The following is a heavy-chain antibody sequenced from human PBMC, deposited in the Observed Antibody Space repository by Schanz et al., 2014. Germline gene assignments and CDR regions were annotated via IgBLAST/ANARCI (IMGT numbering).Heavy chain of an antibody. CDR2: IRPDNGHT. D-gene: IGHD3-10*01. V-gene: IGHV1-18*01. J-gene: IGHJ4*02. CDR1: GYTFTDYG. CDR3: GRGFSRSYIDF. Sequence: QVQLVQSGAEVKKPGASVKVSCKASGYTFTDYGLSWVRQAPGQGLEWLGWIRPDNGHTLYAQKFQGRITVTTDTSTSTVYLELSSLRSDDTAVYYCGRGFSRSYIDFWGQGTLITVSA.